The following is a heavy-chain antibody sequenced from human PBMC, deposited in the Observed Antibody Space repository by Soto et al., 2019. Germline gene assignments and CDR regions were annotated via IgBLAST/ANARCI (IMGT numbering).Heavy chain of an antibody. V-gene: IGHV3-23*01. CDR3: ARGCSGGSCYSVPDYYYYYMDV. D-gene: IGHD2-15*01. CDR2: ISGSGGST. J-gene: IGHJ6*03. CDR1: GFTFSSYA. Sequence: PGGSLRLSCAASGFTFSSYAMSWVRQAPGKGLEWVSAISGSGGSTYYADSVKGRFTISRDNSKNTLYLQMNSLRAEDTAVYYCARGCSGGSCYSVPDYYYYYMDVWGKGTTVTVS.